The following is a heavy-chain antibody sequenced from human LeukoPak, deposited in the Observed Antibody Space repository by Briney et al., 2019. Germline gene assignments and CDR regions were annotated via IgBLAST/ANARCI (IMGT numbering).Heavy chain of an antibody. Sequence: GGSLRLSCAISGFTFSDHFLDWVRQAPGKGLEWVGRSRNKAKSYTTEYAASVKGRFTISRDDSKNSLYLQMDSLKTEDTAVYYCVRVGSVAGSDYLDYWGQGILVTVSS. CDR1: GFTFSDHF. J-gene: IGHJ4*02. D-gene: IGHD6-19*01. CDR2: SRNKAKSYTT. CDR3: VRVGSVAGSDYLDY. V-gene: IGHV3-72*01.